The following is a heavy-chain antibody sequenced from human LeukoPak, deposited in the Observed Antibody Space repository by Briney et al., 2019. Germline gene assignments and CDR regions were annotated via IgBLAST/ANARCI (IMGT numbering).Heavy chain of an antibody. Sequence: GGSLRLSCAASGFTFSSYSMNWVRQAPGKGLEWVSYISSSGITIYYADSVKGRFTISRDNAKNSLYLQMNSLRAEDTAVYYCARVSRGYPRDAFDIWGQGTMVTVSS. CDR1: GFTFSSYS. D-gene: IGHD3-22*01. J-gene: IGHJ3*02. V-gene: IGHV3-48*04. CDR2: ISSSGITI. CDR3: ARVSRGYPRDAFDI.